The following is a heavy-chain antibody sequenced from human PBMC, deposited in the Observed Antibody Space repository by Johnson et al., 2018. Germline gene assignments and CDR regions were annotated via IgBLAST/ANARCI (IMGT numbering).Heavy chain of an antibody. Sequence: VQLVETGGGVVQPGRSLRLSCAASGFTFSNYGMHWVRQVPGKGLEWVAVIWHDGSNKNYADSVTGRFTISRDNSKNTLYLQMNSLRAEDTAVYYCARVGLAVANYYSYYYMDVWGTGTTVTVSS. CDR3: ARVGLAVANYYSYYYMDV. D-gene: IGHD6-19*01. CDR2: IWHDGSNK. V-gene: IGHV3-33*01. CDR1: GFTFSNYG. J-gene: IGHJ6*03.